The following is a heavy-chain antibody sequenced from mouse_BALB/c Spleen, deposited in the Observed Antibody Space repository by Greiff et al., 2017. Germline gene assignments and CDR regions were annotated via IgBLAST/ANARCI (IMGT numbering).Heavy chain of an antibody. CDR1: GFNIKDTY. CDR3: ARYSSGYLFAY. Sequence: VQLKQSGAELVKPGASVKLSCTASGFNIKDTYMHWVKQRPEQGLEWIGRIDPANGNTKYDPKFQGKATITADTSSNTAYLQLSSLTSEDTAVYYCARYSSGYLFAYWGQGTLVTVSA. CDR2: IDPANGNT. D-gene: IGHD3-1*01. J-gene: IGHJ3*01. V-gene: IGHV14-3*02.